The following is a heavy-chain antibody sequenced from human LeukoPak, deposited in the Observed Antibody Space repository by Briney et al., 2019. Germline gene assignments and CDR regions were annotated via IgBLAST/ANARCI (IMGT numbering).Heavy chain of an antibody. D-gene: IGHD2-2*01. V-gene: IGHV3-7*01. CDR2: IKQDGSEK. CDR1: GFTFSSYW. CDR3: ARVPYCSSTSCYYYYMDV. J-gene: IGHJ6*03. Sequence: GGSLRLSCAASGFTFSSYWMSWVRQAPGKGLEWVANIKQDGSEKYYVDSVKGRFTISRDNAKNSLYLQMNSLRAEATAVYYCARVPYCSSTSCYYYYMDVWGKGTTVTVSS.